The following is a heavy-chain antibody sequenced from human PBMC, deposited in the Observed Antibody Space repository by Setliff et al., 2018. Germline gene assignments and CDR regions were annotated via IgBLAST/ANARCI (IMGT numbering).Heavy chain of an antibody. D-gene: IGHD6-25*01. V-gene: IGHV4-39*02. CDR3: VGRDFSGGDS. Sequence: PSETLSLTCIVAGVSISNSDYYWGWIRQPPGKGLGWIGRVYNTGTTNYNPSLKSRVTISISADTSNKSFSLNLFSVTAADTAVYYCVGRDFSGGDSWGHGTLVTVSS. CDR1: GVSISNSDYY. J-gene: IGHJ5*01. CDR2: VYNTGTT.